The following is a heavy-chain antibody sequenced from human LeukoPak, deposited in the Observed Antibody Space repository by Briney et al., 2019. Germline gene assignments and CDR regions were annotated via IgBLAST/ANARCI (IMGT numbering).Heavy chain of an antibody. J-gene: IGHJ4*02. CDR2: IYTSGST. D-gene: IGHD3-22*01. V-gene: IGHV4-4*07. CDR1: GGSISSYY. CDR3: ARRLRYYDSSGYYMGLYFDY. Sequence: PSETLSLTCTVSGGSISSYYWSWIRQPAGKGLEWIGRIYTSGSTNYNPSLKSRVTISVDTSKNQFSLKLSSVTAADTAVYYCARRLRYYDSSGYYMGLYFDYWGQGTLVTVSS.